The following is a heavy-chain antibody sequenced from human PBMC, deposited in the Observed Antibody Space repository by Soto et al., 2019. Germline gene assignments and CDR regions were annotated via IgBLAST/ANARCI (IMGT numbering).Heavy chain of an antibody. V-gene: IGHV4-34*01. CDR3: ARGLNWNYGAFDY. J-gene: IGHJ4*02. CDR2: INHRGST. Sequence: QVQLQQWGAGLLKPSETLSLTCAVYGGSFSTYYWSWIRQPPGKGLEWLGEINHRGSTNYYPSLKSRLTISVDTSKNQFSLNLISVTAAVRAVYYCARGLNWNYGAFDYWGQGTLVTVSS. D-gene: IGHD1-7*01. CDR1: GGSFSTYY.